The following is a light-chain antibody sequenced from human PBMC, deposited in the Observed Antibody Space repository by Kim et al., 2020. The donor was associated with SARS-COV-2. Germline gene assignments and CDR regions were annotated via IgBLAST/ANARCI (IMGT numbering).Light chain of an antibody. Sequence: SYELTQPPSVSVSPGQTASITCSGDKLGDKYVYWYQQKPGQSPVLVICQDSKRPSGIPERFSGSNSGNTATLTISGTQAMDEADYYCQAWDSSTGVIFGGGTQLTVL. CDR2: QDS. CDR1: KLGDKY. V-gene: IGLV3-1*01. J-gene: IGLJ2*01. CDR3: QAWDSSTGVI.